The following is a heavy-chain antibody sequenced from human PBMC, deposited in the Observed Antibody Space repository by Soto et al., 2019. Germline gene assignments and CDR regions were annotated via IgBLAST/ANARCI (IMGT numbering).Heavy chain of an antibody. J-gene: IGHJ6*02. V-gene: IGHV3-21*01. Sequence: EVQLVESGGGLVKPGGSLRLSCAASGFTFSSYSMNWVRQAPGKGLEWVSSISSSSSYIYYADSVKGRFTISRDNAKNSLYLQMNSLRAEDTAVYYCARDGRSSSWNDYYYYGMDVWGQGTTVTVSS. CDR2: ISSSSSYI. CDR1: GFTFSSYS. D-gene: IGHD6-13*01. CDR3: ARDGRSSSWNDYYYYGMDV.